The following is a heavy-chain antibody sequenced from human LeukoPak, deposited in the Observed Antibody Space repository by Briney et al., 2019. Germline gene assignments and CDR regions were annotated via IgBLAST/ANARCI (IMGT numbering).Heavy chain of an antibody. CDR1: GYTFTSYG. CDR3: VRDGGIVVVIPDY. V-gene: IGHV1-18*01. J-gene: IGHJ4*02. D-gene: IGHD3-22*01. Sequence: DSVKVSCKASGYTFTSYGISWVRQAPGQGLEWMGWISAYNGKTNYAQKLQGRATMTTDTSTSTAYMELRSPTSDDTAVYYCVRDGGIVVVIPDYWGQGTPVTVSS. CDR2: ISAYNGKT.